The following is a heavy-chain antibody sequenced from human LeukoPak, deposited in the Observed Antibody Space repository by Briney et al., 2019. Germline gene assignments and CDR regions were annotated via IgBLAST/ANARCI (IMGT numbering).Heavy chain of an antibody. D-gene: IGHD2-21*01. Sequence: GGSLRLSCAASAFTFSIYSINWVRQAPGKGPEWVSSISSSSSYISYADSVKGRFTISRDNSKNTLYLQMNSLRAEDTAVYYCASTGDHDAFDIWGQGTMVTVSS. CDR2: ISSSSSYI. V-gene: IGHV3-21*01. J-gene: IGHJ3*02. CDR3: ASTGDHDAFDI. CDR1: AFTFSIYS.